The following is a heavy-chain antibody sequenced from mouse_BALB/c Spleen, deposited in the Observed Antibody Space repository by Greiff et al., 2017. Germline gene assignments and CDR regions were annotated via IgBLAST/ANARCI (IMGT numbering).Heavy chain of an antibody. CDR2: ISYDGSN. D-gene: IGHD2-1*01. Sequence: EVQLVESGPGLVKPSQSLSLTCSVTGYSITSGYYWNWIRQFPGNKLEWMGYISYDGSNNYNPSLKNRISITRDTSKNQFFLKLNSVTTEDTATYYCARDYGNYGGAMDYWGQGTSVTVSS. J-gene: IGHJ4*01. CDR3: ARDYGNYGGAMDY. CDR1: GYSITSGYY. V-gene: IGHV3-6*02.